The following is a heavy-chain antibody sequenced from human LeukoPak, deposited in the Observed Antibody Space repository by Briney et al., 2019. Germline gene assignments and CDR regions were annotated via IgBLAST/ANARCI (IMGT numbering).Heavy chain of an antibody. CDR1: GFTFSRYA. V-gene: IGHV3-23*01. CDR2: ISGSGENT. J-gene: IGHJ4*02. D-gene: IGHD4-17*01. CDR3: ARDRDDYGDG. Sequence: GGSLRLSCAVSGFTFSRYAMSWVRQAPGKGLEWVSAISGSGENTYYADSVKGRFTISRDNSKNTLYLQMNSLRAEDTAVYYCARDRDDYGDGWGQGTLVTVSS.